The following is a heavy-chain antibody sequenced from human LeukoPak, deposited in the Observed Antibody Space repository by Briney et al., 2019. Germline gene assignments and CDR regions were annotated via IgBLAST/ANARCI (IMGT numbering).Heavy chain of an antibody. Sequence: ASVKVSCTASGYTFTDYYTHWVRQAPGQGLEWVGRINPNSGSTNYAQKFQGRVTMTRDTSISTLYMELSRLTFDDTAVYYCTRDRGTTYASDIWGQGTMVIVSS. CDR3: TRDRGTTYASDI. D-gene: IGHD4-17*01. CDR2: INPNSGST. V-gene: IGHV1-2*06. J-gene: IGHJ3*02. CDR1: GYTFTDYY.